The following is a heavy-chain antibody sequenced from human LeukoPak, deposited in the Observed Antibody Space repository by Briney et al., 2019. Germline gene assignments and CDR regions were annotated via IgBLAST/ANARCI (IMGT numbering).Heavy chain of an antibody. V-gene: IGHV3-30*18. Sequence: GESLRLSCAASGFTFSSYGMHWVRQAPGKGLEWVAVISYDGSNKYYADSVKGRFTISRDNSKNTLYLQMNSLRAEDTAVYYCAKDYKLYDSSGYSPDYWGQGTLVTVSS. J-gene: IGHJ4*02. CDR1: GFTFSSYG. CDR3: AKDYKLYDSSGYSPDY. CDR2: ISYDGSNK. D-gene: IGHD3-22*01.